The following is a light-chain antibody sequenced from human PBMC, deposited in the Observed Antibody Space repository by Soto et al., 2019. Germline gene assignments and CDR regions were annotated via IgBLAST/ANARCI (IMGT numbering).Light chain of an antibody. Sequence: IVFTQSPGTLSLSPGERATLSCRASQSVSNNYLAWYQQKPGQAPRLLIYGASNRATGIPDRFSGSGSGTDFTLAISRLEPEDFAVYYWQQYGSSPITFGQGTRLEIK. CDR2: GAS. CDR1: QSVSNNY. CDR3: QQYGSSPIT. J-gene: IGKJ5*01. V-gene: IGKV3-20*01.